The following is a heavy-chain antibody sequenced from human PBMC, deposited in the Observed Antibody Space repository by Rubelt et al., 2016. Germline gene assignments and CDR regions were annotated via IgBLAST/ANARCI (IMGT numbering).Heavy chain of an antibody. CDR2: ISTYNGNT. D-gene: IGHD3-10*01. CDR1: GYTFTTYG. Sequence: QVQLVQSGAEVKKPGASVKVSCKASGYTFTTYGISWVRQAPGQGLEWMGWISTYNGNTDYAQKLQGRITVTTDPPTSPVYMELRSLRSDDTAMYYCASDYGVWGQGTTVTVS. CDR3: ASDYGV. V-gene: IGHV1-18*01. J-gene: IGHJ6*02.